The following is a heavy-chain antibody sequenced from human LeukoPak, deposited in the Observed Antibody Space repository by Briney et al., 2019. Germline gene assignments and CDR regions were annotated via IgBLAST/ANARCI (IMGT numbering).Heavy chain of an antibody. D-gene: IGHD6-13*01. Sequence: GGSLRLSCAASGFTFSSYGMPWVRQAPGKGLEWVAVISYDGSNKYYADSVKGRFTISRDNSKNTLYLQMNSLRAEDTAVYYCAKESSSWALNWFDPWGQGTLVTVSS. V-gene: IGHV3-30*18. CDR2: ISYDGSNK. CDR1: GFTFSSYG. CDR3: AKESSSWALNWFDP. J-gene: IGHJ5*02.